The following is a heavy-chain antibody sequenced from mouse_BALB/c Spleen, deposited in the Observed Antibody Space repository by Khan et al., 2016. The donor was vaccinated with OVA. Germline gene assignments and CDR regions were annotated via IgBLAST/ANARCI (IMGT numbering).Heavy chain of an antibody. V-gene: IGHV3-1*02. CDR3: TRDGNYMDY. CDR2: IYFSGSI. J-gene: IGHJ4*01. D-gene: IGHD2-1*01. CDR1: GYSITSGYA. Sequence: EVQLQESGPDLVKPSQSLSLTCTVTGYSITSGYAWHWIRQFPGNKLEWMAYIYFSGSINYNPSLKSRISLTRDTSKNQFFLQLNSVTSEDTATYYCTRDGNYMDYWGQGTSVTVSS.